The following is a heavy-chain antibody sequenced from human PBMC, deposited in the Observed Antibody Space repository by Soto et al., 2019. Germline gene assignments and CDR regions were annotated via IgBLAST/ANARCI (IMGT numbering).Heavy chain of an antibody. J-gene: IGHJ4*02. CDR3: AREKVRFGELFPYYFDY. V-gene: IGHV1-69*08. Sequence: QVQLVQSGAEVKKPGSSVKVSCKASGGTFSSYTISWVRQAPGQGLEWMGRIIPILGIANYAQKFQVRVTITADKSTSTAYMELSSLRSEHTAVYYCAREKVRFGELFPYYFDYWCQGTLVTVSS. CDR1: GGTFSSYT. CDR2: IIPILGIA. D-gene: IGHD3-10*01.